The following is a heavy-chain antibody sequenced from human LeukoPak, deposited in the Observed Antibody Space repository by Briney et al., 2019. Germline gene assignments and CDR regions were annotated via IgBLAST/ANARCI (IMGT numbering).Heavy chain of an antibody. J-gene: IGHJ4*02. D-gene: IGHD3-22*01. CDR1: GFTFSDYY. CDR3: ARDYYDSSGHFDY. V-gene: IGHV3-11*04. CDR2: ISSSGSTI. Sequence: PGGSLRLSCAASGFTFSDYYMSWIRQAPGKGLEWVSYISSSGSTIYYADSVKGRFTISRDNAKNSLYLQMNSLRAEDTAEYYCARDYYDSSGHFDYWGQGTLVTVSS.